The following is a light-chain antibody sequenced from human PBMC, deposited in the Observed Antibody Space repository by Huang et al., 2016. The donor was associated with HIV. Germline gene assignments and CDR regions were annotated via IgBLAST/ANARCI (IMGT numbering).Light chain of an antibody. Sequence: DIVMTQTPLSLSVTPGQPASISCKSSQGLLYREKIYLYWYLQKPGQSPQLLIYELSNRFSGVPDRFSGSGSPTDFTLKISRVETKDVGVYYCMQGKQLPYTFGQGTRLEIK. CDR3: MQGKQLPYT. CDR1: QGLLYREKIY. J-gene: IGKJ2*01. V-gene: IGKV2-29*02. CDR2: ELS.